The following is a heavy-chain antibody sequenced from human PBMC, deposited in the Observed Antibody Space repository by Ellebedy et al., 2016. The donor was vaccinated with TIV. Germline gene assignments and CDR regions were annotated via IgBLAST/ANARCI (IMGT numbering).Heavy chain of an antibody. CDR3: ARDPGGGGDFGDNWFDP. D-gene: IGHD2-21*01. Sequence: GRSLRLSCEASGIIVSDYFMNWVRQAPGKGLEWVSVLYPDAKTNYTDSVNGRFIVSRDSSKNTLYLQMNSLTAEDTAVYYCARDPGGGGDFGDNWFDPWGQGTLVTVSS. V-gene: IGHV3-66*01. J-gene: IGHJ5*02. CDR1: GIIVSDYF. CDR2: LYPDAKT.